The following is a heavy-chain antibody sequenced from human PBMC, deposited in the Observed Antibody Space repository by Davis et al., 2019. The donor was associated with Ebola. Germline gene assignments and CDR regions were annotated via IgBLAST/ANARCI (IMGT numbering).Heavy chain of an antibody. J-gene: IGHJ4*02. CDR2: ISYDGSNK. V-gene: IGHV3-30*18. Sequence: GESLKISCAASGFTFSNYDMYWVRQAPGKGLEWVAIISYDGSNKYYADSVKGRFTISRDNSKNTLYLQMNSLRAEDTAVYYCAKGGYNTAAVGPLRDWYFDYWGQGTLVTVSS. CDR1: GFTFSNYD. D-gene: IGHD6-13*01. CDR3: AKGGYNTAAVGPLRDWYFDY.